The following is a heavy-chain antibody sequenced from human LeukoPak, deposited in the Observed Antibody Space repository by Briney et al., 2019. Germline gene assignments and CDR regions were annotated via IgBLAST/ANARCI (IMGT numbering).Heavy chain of an antibody. J-gene: IGHJ4*02. Sequence: GGSLRLSCAASGFTFDDYARHWVRQAPAKGLEWVSAIDWNSGNIGYADSVKGRFTISRDNSKNTLYLQMNSLRAEDTAVYYCAKPHFDSWGQGTLVTVSS. V-gene: IGHV3-9*01. CDR3: AKPHFDS. CDR1: GFTFDDYA. CDR2: IDWNSGNI.